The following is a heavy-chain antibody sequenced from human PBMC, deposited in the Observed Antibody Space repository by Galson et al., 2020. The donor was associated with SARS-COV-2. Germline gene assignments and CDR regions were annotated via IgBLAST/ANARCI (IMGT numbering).Heavy chain of an antibody. D-gene: IGHD6-19*01. Sequence: TGGSLRLSCAASGFIFSDYAMSWVRQAPGKGLEWVSGISASGGTTYYADSVKGRFIISRDNSKNTLYLQMSSLRADDTAIYYCAKRGFTTGWHGAHWGQGTLVTVSS. CDR1: GFIFSDYA. J-gene: IGHJ4*02. V-gene: IGHV3-23*01. CDR2: ISASGGTT. CDR3: AKRGFTTGWHGAH.